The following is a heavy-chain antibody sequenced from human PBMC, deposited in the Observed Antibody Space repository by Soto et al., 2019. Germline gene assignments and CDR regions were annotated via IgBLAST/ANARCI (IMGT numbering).Heavy chain of an antibody. CDR2: IYNSRTT. V-gene: IGHV4-39*01. J-gene: IGHJ3*02. Sequence: SETLSLTCTVSGGSIVGSSYYCFCIRQPPWKGLEWIGNIYNSRTTYYNPSLKSRVTISADTSKNQFSLKLSSVTAADTALYYCASPVDYGGNSGHAFDIWGQGTTVTVSS. D-gene: IGHD4-17*01. CDR1: GGSIVGSSYY. CDR3: ASPVDYGGNSGHAFDI.